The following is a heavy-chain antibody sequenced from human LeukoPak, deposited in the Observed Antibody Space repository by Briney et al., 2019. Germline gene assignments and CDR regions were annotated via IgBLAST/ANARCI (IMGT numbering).Heavy chain of an antibody. J-gene: IGHJ5*02. CDR2: ISGSGGST. D-gene: IGHD2-2*01. Sequence: PGGSLRLSCAASGFTFSSYSMNWVRQAPGKGLEWVSAISGSGGSTYYADSVKGRFTISRDNSKNTLYLQMNSLRAEDTAVYYCAKDHYCSSTSCYEYNWFDPWGQGTLVTVSS. CDR3: AKDHYCSSTSCYEYNWFDP. V-gene: IGHV3-23*01. CDR1: GFTFSSYS.